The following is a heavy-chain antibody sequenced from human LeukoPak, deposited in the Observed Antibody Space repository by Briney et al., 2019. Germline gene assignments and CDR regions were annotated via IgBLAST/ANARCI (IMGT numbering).Heavy chain of an antibody. CDR1: GFTFSSYG. V-gene: IGHV3-33*01. D-gene: IGHD1-14*01. CDR2: VWYDGSNK. Sequence: PGGSLRLSCAASGFTFSSYGMHWVRQAPGKGLEWVAVVWYDGSNKYYADSVKGRFTISRDNSRNTLYLQMNSLRAEDTAVYYCAREEPSSQLRIDYWGQGTLVTVSS. CDR3: AREEPSSQLRIDY. J-gene: IGHJ4*02.